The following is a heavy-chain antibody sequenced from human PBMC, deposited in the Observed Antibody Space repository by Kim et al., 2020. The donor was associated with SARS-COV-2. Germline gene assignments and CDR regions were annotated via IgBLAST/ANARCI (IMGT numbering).Heavy chain of an antibody. CDR1: GGSFSGYY. Sequence: SETLSLTCAVYGGSFSGYYWSWIRQPPGKGLEWIGEINHSGSTNYNPSLKSLVTISVDTSKNQFSLKLSSVTAADTAVYYCAREGMEQLDQGYWGQGTLVTVSS. CDR2: INHSGST. CDR3: AREGMEQLDQGY. D-gene: IGHD6-13*01. J-gene: IGHJ4*02. V-gene: IGHV4-34*01.